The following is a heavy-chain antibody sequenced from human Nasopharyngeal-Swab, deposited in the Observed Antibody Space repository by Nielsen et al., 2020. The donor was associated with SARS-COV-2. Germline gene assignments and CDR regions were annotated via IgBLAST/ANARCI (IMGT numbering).Heavy chain of an antibody. J-gene: IGHJ6*02. CDR1: GYTFTRYY. Sequence: ASVKVSCKASGYTFTRYYIYWLRQAPGQGLEWMGIINPSGGSTNYSQKFQGRVTMTRDTSTSTVYMQLSSLKFEDTAFYYCAGGGVVELPSFYYGMDVWGQGTTVTVSS. CDR2: INPSGGST. D-gene: IGHD3-16*01. CDR3: AGGGVVELPSFYYGMDV. V-gene: IGHV1-46*01.